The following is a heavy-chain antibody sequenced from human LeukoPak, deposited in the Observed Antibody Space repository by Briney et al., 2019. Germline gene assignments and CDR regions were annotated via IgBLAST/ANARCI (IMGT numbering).Heavy chain of an antibody. CDR2: INSDGTIT. V-gene: IGHV3-74*01. J-gene: IGHJ4*02. CDR3: ARGTALQDY. CDR1: GFTFSPYW. D-gene: IGHD2-2*02. Sequence: GGSLRLSCAASGFTFSPYWMHWVRQVPGKGLVWVSDINSDGTITHYADSVKGRFTVSRDNALDTLYLQMNSLRAEDTAVYYCARGTALQDYWGQGTLVTVSS.